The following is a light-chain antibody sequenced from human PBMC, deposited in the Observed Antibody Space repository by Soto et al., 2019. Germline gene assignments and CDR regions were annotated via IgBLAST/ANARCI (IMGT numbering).Light chain of an antibody. CDR3: QQRSNWPPWT. Sequence: EIVLTQSPGTLSLSPGERATLSCRASQSVSSSYLAWYQQKPGQAPRLLIYGASSRATGIPDRFSGSGSGTDFTLTTSSLEPEDFAVYYCQQRSNWPPWTFGQGTKVDIK. J-gene: IGKJ1*01. CDR1: QSVSSSY. V-gene: IGKV3D-20*02. CDR2: GAS.